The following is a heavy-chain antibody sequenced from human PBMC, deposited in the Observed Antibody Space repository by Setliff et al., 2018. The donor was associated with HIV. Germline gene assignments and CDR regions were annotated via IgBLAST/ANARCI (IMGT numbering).Heavy chain of an antibody. Sequence: ASVKVSCKASGYTFTSYGISWVRQAPGQGLEWMGWISTYKGNTKYEQKFQGRVTMTTDTSTSTAYMELKSLRSDDTAIYYCARDNYDDYSRVQMDVWGKGTTVTVSS. V-gene: IGHV1-18*04. CDR2: ISTYKGNT. J-gene: IGHJ6*04. CDR1: GYTFTSYG. CDR3: ARDNYDDYSRVQMDV. D-gene: IGHD4-17*01.